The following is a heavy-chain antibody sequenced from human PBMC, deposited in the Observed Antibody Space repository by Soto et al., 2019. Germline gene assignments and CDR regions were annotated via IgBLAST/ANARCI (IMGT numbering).Heavy chain of an antibody. CDR3: AHRVLRTVFGLVTTTAIYFDF. CDR2: IYWDDDK. Sequence: QITLNESGPTVVRPTETLTLTCRFSGFSLTTSGVGVGWIRQSPGKAPEWLALIYWDDDKRYSASLKSSLTITKEPSKNQVVLTVSDLDPTDTATYYCAHRVLRTVFGLVTTTAIYFDFWGQGTPVAVSS. CDR1: GFSLTTSGVG. J-gene: IGHJ4*02. D-gene: IGHD3-3*01. V-gene: IGHV2-5*02.